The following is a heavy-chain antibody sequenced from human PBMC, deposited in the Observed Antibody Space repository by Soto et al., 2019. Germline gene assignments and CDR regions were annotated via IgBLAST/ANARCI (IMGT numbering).Heavy chain of an antibody. J-gene: IGHJ6*02. CDR2: ISAYNGNT. D-gene: IGHD3-10*01. CDR3: ATVRGVIDYYYGMDV. CDR1: GYTFTSYG. Sequence: ASVKVSCKASGYTFTSYGISWVRQAPGQGLEWMGWISAYNGNTNYAQKLQGRVTMTTDTSTSTTYMELRSLRSDDTAVYYCATVRGVIDYYYGMDVWGQGTTVTVSS. V-gene: IGHV1-18*01.